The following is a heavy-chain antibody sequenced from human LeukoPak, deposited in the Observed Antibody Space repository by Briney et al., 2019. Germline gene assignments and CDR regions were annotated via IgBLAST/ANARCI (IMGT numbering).Heavy chain of an antibody. Sequence: PSQTLSLTCTVSGGSISSGSYYWSWIRQPPGKGLEWIGYIYHSGSTYYNPSLKSRVTILVDRSKNQFSLKLSSVTAADTAVYYCARELELDRGYWYFDLWGRGTLVTVSS. CDR1: GGSISSGSYY. D-gene: IGHD1-7*01. CDR3: ARELELDRGYWYFDL. J-gene: IGHJ2*01. V-gene: IGHV4-30-2*01. CDR2: IYHSGST.